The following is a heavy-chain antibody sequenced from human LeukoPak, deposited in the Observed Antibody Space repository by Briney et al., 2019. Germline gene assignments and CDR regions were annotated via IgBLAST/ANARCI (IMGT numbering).Heavy chain of an antibody. CDR2: IKQDGSER. D-gene: IGHD1-7*01. Sequence: GGSLRLSCAASGFTLSNYWMTWVRQAPGKGPEWVANIKQDGSERNYVDSVKGRFTIARDNTKNSLYLQMTSLRGEDTAVYYCASRAGKPGNTPWCFDYWGQGALVTVSS. J-gene: IGHJ4*02. CDR3: ASRAGKPGNTPWCFDY. CDR1: GFTLSNYW. V-gene: IGHV3-7*01.